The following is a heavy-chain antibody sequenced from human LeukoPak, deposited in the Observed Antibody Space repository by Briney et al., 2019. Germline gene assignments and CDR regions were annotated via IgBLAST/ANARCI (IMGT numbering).Heavy chain of an antibody. Sequence: QTGGSLRLSCEASGFSLSGSWMHWVRHAPGKGLMWVSQNKYDGTTKNYADSVRGRFTISRDNAKNTLYLHMNDLRAEDTAVYYCARSDYFHNWGQGTMVVVST. CDR1: GFSLSGSW. D-gene: IGHD3-16*01. CDR2: NKYDGTTK. V-gene: IGHV3-74*01. J-gene: IGHJ3*02. CDR3: ARSDYFHN.